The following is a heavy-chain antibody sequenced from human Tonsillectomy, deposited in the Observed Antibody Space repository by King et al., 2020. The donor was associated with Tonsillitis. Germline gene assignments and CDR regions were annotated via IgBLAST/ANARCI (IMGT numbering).Heavy chain of an antibody. CDR3: ARPYSGSYSAYDY. D-gene: IGHD1-26*01. CDR1: GPSSSSSYY. V-gene: IGHV4-38-2*02. CDR2: ISVVGST. J-gene: IGHJ4*02. Sequence: QLQESGPGLVKPSETLSLTCISSGPSSSSSYYWGWIRQPPGKGLEWIGSISVVGSTYYNPSLKSRVPISVDTSKSQFSLRLTSVTAADTAVYYCARPYSGSYSAYDYWGQGTPGHRLL.